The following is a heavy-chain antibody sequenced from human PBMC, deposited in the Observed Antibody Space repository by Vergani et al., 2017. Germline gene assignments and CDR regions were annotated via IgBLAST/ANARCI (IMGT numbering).Heavy chain of an antibody. J-gene: IGHJ6*02. CDR2: IIPILGIA. Sequence: QVQLVQSGAEVKKPGYSVKVSCKASGGTFSSYTISWVRQAPGQGLEWMGRIIPILGIANYAQKFQGRVTITADKSTSTAYMELSSLRSEDTAVYYCARDRFVVVPAATDYYYGMDVWGQGTTVTVSS. CDR3: ARDRFVVVPAATDYYYGMDV. CDR1: GGTFSSYT. V-gene: IGHV1-69*08. D-gene: IGHD2-2*01.